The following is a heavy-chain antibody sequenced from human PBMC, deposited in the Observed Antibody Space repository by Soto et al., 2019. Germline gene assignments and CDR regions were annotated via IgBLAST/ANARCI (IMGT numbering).Heavy chain of an antibody. V-gene: IGHV1-46*01. CDR2: ISPSGGTT. CDR1: GYTLTSYY. Sequence: ASVKVSCKASGYTLTSYYMHWVRQAPGQGPEWMGMISPSGGTTNYAQKFQGRVSMTRDTSTSTVYMELSSLRSEDTAVYYCARRYSNVDFDYWGQGTLVTVSS. CDR3: ARRYSNVDFDY. D-gene: IGHD5-12*01. J-gene: IGHJ4*02.